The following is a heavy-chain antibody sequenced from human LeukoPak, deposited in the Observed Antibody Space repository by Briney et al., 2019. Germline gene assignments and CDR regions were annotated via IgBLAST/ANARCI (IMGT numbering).Heavy chain of an antibody. CDR2: LTYDGSDK. Sequence: GGSLRLSCAASGFTFRNYAMHWVRQAPGKGLEWVATLTYDGSDKDYADSVKGRFTISRDNSKNTLYLQMNGLRAENTAVYFCARDLAESYLFDYWGQGTLVTVSS. D-gene: IGHD3-10*01. V-gene: IGHV3-30-3*01. CDR1: GFTFRNYA. CDR3: ARDLAESYLFDY. J-gene: IGHJ4*02.